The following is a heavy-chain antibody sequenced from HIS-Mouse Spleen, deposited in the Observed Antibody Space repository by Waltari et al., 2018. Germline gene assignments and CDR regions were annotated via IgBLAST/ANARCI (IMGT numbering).Heavy chain of an antibody. Sequence: QLQLQESGPGLVKPSETLSLTCTVSGGSISSSSYYWGWIRQPPGKGLGWIGSIYYRGSTCYNPSLKSRVTISVDTSKNQCSLKLSSVTAADTAVYYCAREIPYSSSWYDWYFDLWGRGTLVTVSS. J-gene: IGHJ2*01. CDR3: AREIPYSSSWYDWYFDL. D-gene: IGHD6-13*01. CDR2: IYYRGST. CDR1: GGSISSSSYY. V-gene: IGHV4-39*07.